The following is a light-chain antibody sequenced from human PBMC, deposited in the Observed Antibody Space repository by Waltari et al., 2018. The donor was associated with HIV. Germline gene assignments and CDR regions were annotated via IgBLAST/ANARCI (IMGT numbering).Light chain of an antibody. Sequence: EIVMTQSPPTRAVSTGQRVTLSCRASQSISAKVAWYQQRPGQAPRLLTYEAATRPTGIPARFSCSGSGTEFTLTISSLQSEDFATYFCQQYASVPRGITFGQGTMLALK. J-gene: IGKJ2*01. CDR3: QQYASVPRGIT. CDR1: QSISAK. CDR2: EAA. V-gene: IGKV3-15*01.